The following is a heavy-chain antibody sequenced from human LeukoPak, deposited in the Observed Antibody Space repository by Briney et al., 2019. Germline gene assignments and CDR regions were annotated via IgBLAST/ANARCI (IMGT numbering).Heavy chain of an antibody. CDR2: ISSSSSYI. Sequence: GGSLRLSCAASGFTFSSYSMNWVRQAPGKGLEWVSSISSSSSYIYYADSVKGRFTISRDNAKNSLYLQMNSLRAEDTAVYYCAKDSSSSDYYYMDVWGKGTTVTVSS. CDR1: GFTFSSYS. D-gene: IGHD6-6*01. J-gene: IGHJ6*03. V-gene: IGHV3-21*01. CDR3: AKDSSSSDYYYMDV.